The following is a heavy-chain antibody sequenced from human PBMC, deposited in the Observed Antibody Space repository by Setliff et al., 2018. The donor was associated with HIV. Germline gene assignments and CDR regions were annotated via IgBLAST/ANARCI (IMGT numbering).Heavy chain of an antibody. D-gene: IGHD2-2*01. CDR3: AGQDIGMVPALGAFDI. CDR1: GGSFSGYY. CDR2: IYTSGTT. J-gene: IGHJ3*02. V-gene: IGHV4-59*10. Sequence: SETLSLTCAVYGGSFSGYYWYWIRQPAGKGLEWIGRIYTSGTTNYNPSLKSRVTVSLDTSNNRFSLRLNSVTAADTAVYYCAGQDIGMVPALGAFDIWGPGTVVTVSS.